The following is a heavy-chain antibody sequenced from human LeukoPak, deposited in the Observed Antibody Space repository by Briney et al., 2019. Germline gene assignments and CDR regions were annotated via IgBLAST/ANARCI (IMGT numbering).Heavy chain of an antibody. CDR1: GFTFSSYS. V-gene: IGHV3-21*01. J-gene: IGHJ4*02. Sequence: GGSLRLSCAASGFTFSSYSMNWVRQAPGKGLEWVSSISNSSSYIYYADSVKGRFTISRDNAKNSLYLQMNSLRAEDTAVYYCARAGYSGYAMEGAFEYWGQGTLVTVSS. D-gene: IGHD5-12*01. CDR2: ISNSSSYI. CDR3: ARAGYSGYAMEGAFEY.